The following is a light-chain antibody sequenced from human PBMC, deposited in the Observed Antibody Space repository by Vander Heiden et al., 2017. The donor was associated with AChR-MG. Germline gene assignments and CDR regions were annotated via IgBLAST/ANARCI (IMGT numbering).Light chain of an antibody. J-gene: IGLJ3*02. CDR2: STE. CDR3: LLYYGGTRVL. Sequence: QTVVTQEPSLPVSPVGTVTLTCASSTGAVTSGLYANWFQQKPGQVPRSLIYSTEYRHSWTPARFSGSLLGSKATLTLSGVQPEDEADYYCLLYYGGTRVLFGGGTKLTVL. CDR1: TGAVTSGLY. V-gene: IGLV7-43*01.